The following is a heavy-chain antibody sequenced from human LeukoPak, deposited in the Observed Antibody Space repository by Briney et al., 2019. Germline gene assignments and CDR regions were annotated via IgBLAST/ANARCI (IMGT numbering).Heavy chain of an antibody. CDR1: GYTFTSYD. CDR2: MNPNSGNT. J-gene: IGHJ5*02. D-gene: IGHD6-19*01. Sequence: EASVKVSFKASGYTFTSYDINWVRQATGQGLEWMGWMNPNSGNTGYAQKFQGRVTMTRNTSISTAYMELSSLRSEDTAVYYCARKRWQWLAAPDNWFDPWGQGTLVTVSS. CDR3: ARKRWQWLAAPDNWFDP. V-gene: IGHV1-8*01.